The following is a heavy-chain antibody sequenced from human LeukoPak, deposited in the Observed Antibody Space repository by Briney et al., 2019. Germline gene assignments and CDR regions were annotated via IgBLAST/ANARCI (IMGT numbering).Heavy chain of an antibody. CDR1: GGSISSYY. J-gene: IGHJ4*02. V-gene: IGHV4-59*01. CDR3: ARVAAMVTDY. D-gene: IGHD5-18*01. Sequence: PSETLSLTCTVSGGSISSYYWSWNRQPPGKGLEWIGYIYYSGSTNYNPSLKSRVTISVDTSKNQFSLKLSSVTAAGTAVYYCARVAAMVTDYWGQGTLVTVSS. CDR2: IYYSGST.